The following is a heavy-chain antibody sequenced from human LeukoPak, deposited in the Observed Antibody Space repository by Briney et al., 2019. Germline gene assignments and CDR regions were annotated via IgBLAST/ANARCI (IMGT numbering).Heavy chain of an antibody. D-gene: IGHD3-10*01. V-gene: IGHV4-59*12. CDR1: DVSISNYY. Sequence: SETLSLTCSLSDVSISNYYWGWIRQSPGKGREWIGIIHFSGSTNYNPSLNNRVTISVDTSKNQFSLKLSSVTAADTAVYYCGYGSGSYTFGFDYWGQGTLVTVSS. J-gene: IGHJ4*02. CDR2: IHFSGST. CDR3: GYGSGSYTFGFDY.